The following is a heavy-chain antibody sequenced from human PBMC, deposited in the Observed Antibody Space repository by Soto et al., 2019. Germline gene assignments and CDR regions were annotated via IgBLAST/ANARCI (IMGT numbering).Heavy chain of an antibody. V-gene: IGHV1-2*04. J-gene: IGHJ5*02. Sequence: GSVKVYFKASGYTFTGYHIHWVRQAPGQGLEWIGWINTNNGDTNYAQKFQGWVTMTRDTSINTAYVQISRLRSDDTAVYYCARWVGASNWFDPWGQGSMVTVSS. D-gene: IGHD1-26*01. CDR2: INTNNGDT. CDR1: GYTFTGYH. CDR3: ARWVGASNWFDP.